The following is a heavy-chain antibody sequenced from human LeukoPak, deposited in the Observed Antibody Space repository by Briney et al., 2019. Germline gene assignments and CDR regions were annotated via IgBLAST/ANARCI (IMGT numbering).Heavy chain of an antibody. D-gene: IGHD3-10*01. CDR1: GYSISSGYY. J-gene: IGHJ4*02. CDR2: IYHSGST. CDR3: VRQVVGGSGSYYQFDY. V-gene: IGHV4-38-2*02. Sequence: PSETLSLTCTVSGYSISSGYYWGWIRQPPGKGLEWIGSIYHSGSTYYNPSLKSRVTISVDTSKNQFSLKLSSVTAADTAVYYCVRQVVGGSGSYYQFDYWGQGTLVTVSS.